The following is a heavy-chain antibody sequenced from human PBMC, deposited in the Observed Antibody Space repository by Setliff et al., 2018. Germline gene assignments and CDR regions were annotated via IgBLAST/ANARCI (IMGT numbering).Heavy chain of an antibody. D-gene: IGHD6-19*01. V-gene: IGHV4-30-4*08. CDR3: ARERAVAGEIDY. CDR2: IYYSGST. Sequence: KPSETLSLTCTVSCDSVNTNYYWSWIRQPPGKGLEWIGYIYYSGSTYYNPSLKSRVTISVDTSKNQFSLKLSTLTAADTAVYYCARERAVAGEIDYWGQGTLVTVSS. J-gene: IGHJ4*02. CDR1: CDSVNTNYY.